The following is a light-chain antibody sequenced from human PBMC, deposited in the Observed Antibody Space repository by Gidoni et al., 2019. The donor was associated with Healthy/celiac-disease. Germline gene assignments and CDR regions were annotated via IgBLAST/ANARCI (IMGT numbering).Light chain of an antibody. CDR2: GAS. V-gene: IGKV3-20*01. CDR3: QQYGSSLRGT. J-gene: IGKJ1*01. CDR1: QSVSSSY. Sequence: EIVLTQSPGTLSLSPGARATLPCRASQSVSSSYLAWYQQKPGQAPRLLIYGASSRATGIPDRFSGSGSGTDFTLTISRLEPEDFAVYYCQQYGSSLRGTFGQGTKVEIK.